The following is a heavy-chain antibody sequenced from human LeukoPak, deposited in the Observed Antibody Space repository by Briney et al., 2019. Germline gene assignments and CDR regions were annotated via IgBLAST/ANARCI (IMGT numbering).Heavy chain of an antibody. Sequence: SETLSLTCTVSGGSISSGGYYWSWIRQHPGKGLEWIGYIYYSGSTYYNPSLKSRVTISVDTSKNQFSLKLSSVTAADTAVYYCAREMITFGGVIVSGAFDIWGQGTMVTVSS. CDR3: AREMITFGGVIVSGAFDI. V-gene: IGHV4-31*03. D-gene: IGHD3-16*02. CDR1: GGSISSGGYY. J-gene: IGHJ3*02. CDR2: IYYSGST.